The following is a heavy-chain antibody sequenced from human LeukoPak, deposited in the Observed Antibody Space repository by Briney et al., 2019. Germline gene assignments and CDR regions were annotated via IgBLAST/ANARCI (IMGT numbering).Heavy chain of an antibody. V-gene: IGHV4-59*11. D-gene: IGHD2-2*01. CDR2: IYYSGST. CDR1: GGSISSHY. CDR3: AREVVPAASWFDP. Sequence: SETLSLTCTVPGGSISSHYWSWIRQPPGKGLEWIGYIYYSGSTNYNPSLKSRVTISVDTSKNQFSLKLSSVTAADTAVYYCAREVVPAASWFDPWGQGTLVTVSS. J-gene: IGHJ5*02.